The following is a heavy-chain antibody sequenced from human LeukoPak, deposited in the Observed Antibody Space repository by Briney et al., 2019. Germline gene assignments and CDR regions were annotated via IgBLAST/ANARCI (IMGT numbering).Heavy chain of an antibody. CDR2: ISYDGSNK. CDR3: AKSGPEGKGGTSLYYYYYMDV. J-gene: IGHJ6*03. CDR1: GFTFSSYA. V-gene: IGHV3-30*04. D-gene: IGHD2-15*01. Sequence: PGGSLRLSCAASGFTFSSYAMHWVRQAPGKGLEWVAVISYDGSNKYYADSVKGRFTISRDNSKNTLYLQMNSLRAEDTAVYYCAKSGPEGKGGTSLYYYYYMDVWGKGTTVTISS.